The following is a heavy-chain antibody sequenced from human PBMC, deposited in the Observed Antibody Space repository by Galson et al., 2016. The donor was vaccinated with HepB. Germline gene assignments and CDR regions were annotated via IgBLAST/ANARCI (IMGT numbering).Heavy chain of an antibody. CDR2: ISGSGGNA. J-gene: IGHJ4*01. D-gene: IGHD5-12*01. V-gene: IGHV3-23*01. Sequence: SLRLSCAASGFSFSSYAMGWIRQAPGKGLEWVSIISGSGGNAYHADSVKGRFTISRDNSKNMLYLQMNSLRTEDTARYYCVKDWGYGLTIFDYWGHGTLVIVSS. CDR1: GFSFSSYA. CDR3: VKDWGYGLTIFDY.